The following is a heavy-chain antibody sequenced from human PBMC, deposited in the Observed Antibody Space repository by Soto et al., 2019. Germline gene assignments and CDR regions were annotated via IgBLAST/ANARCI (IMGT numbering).Heavy chain of an antibody. J-gene: IGHJ3*02. V-gene: IGHV1-69*13. CDR1: GGTFSSYA. Sequence: VASVKVSCKASGGTFSSYAISWVRQAPGQGLEWMGGIIPIFGTANYAQKFQGRVTITADESTNTAYMELSSLRSEDTAVYYCARAGAYYYDSSGYYHPPAFDIWGQGTMVTVSS. CDR3: ARAGAYYYDSSGYYHPPAFDI. D-gene: IGHD3-22*01. CDR2: IIPIFGTA.